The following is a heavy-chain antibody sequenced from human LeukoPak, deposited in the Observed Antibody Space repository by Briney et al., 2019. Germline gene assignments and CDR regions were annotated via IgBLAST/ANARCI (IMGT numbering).Heavy chain of an antibody. J-gene: IGHJ4*02. V-gene: IGHV4-34*01. CDR1: GGSFSAYY. CDR3: ARRPGSSGYY. CDR2: IYYSGST. Sequence: PSETLSLTCAVYGGSFSAYYWTWIRQPPGKGLEWIGSIYYSGSTYYNPSLKSRVTISVDTSKNQFSLKLSSVTAADTAVYYCARRPGSSGYYWGQGTLVTVSS. D-gene: IGHD3-22*01.